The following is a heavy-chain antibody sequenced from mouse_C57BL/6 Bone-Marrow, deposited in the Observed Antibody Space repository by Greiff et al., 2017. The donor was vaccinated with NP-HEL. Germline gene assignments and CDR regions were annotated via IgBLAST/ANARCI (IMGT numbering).Heavy chain of an antibody. V-gene: IGHV5-4*01. CDR3: ARDYYGSF. J-gene: IGHJ2*01. Sequence: EVKLMESGGGLVKPGGSLKLSCAASGFTFSSYAMSWVRQTPEKRLEWVATISDGGSYTYYPDNVKGRFTISRDNAKNNLYLQMSHLKSEDTAMYYCARDYYGSFWGQGTTLTVSS. D-gene: IGHD1-1*01. CDR2: ISDGGSYT. CDR1: GFTFSSYA.